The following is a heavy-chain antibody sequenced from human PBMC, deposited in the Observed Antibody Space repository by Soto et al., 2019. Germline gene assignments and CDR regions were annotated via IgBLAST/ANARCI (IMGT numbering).Heavy chain of an antibody. J-gene: IGHJ4*02. CDR1: GGSISSSNW. CDR2: IYNSGST. CDR3: ASYRSLVYGQLVSDY. V-gene: IGHV4-4*02. Sequence: QVQLQESGPGLVKPSGTLSLTCAVSGGSISSSNWWSWVRQPPGKGLEWIGEIYNSGSTNYNPSLKSRVTISVDKSKNQVSLKLRSVTAADTAVYYCASYRSLVYGQLVSDYWGQGTLVTGSS. D-gene: IGHD6-13*01.